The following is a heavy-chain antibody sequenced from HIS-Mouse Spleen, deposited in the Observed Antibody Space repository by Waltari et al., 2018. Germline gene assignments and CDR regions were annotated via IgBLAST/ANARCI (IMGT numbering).Heavy chain of an antibody. CDR2: MNPNSGNT. CDR3: ARGPGTTVVTYYFDY. J-gene: IGHJ4*02. V-gene: IGHV1-8*01. Sequence: QVQLVQSGAEVKKPGASVKVSCKASGYTLTSYVIHLVRQAPGQGLEWMGWMNPNSGNTGYAQKFQGRVTMTRNTSISTAYMELSSLRSEDTAVYYCARGPGTTVVTYYFDYWGQGTLVTVSS. D-gene: IGHD4-17*01. CDR1: GYTLTSYV.